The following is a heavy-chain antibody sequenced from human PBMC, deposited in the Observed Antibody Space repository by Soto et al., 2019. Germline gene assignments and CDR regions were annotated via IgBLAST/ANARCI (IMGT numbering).Heavy chain of an antibody. CDR2: ISSSSSYI. CDR1: GFTFSSYG. Sequence: PGGSLRLSCAASGFTFSSYGMNWVRQAPGKGLEWVPSISSSSSYIYYADSVKGRFTISRDNAKNSLYLQMNSLRAEHTAVYYCARDLYRRRPPGYFDYWSQGPLVTASS. CDR3: ARDLYRRRPPGYFDY. J-gene: IGHJ4*02. V-gene: IGHV3-21*01.